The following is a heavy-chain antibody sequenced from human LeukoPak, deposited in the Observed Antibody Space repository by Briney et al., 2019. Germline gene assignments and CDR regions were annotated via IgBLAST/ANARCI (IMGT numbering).Heavy chain of an antibody. Sequence: ASVKVSCKASGYSFTSYGITWVRQAPGQGLEWMGWINPNSGGTNYAQKFQGRVTLTRDTSISTAYMELSRLKSDDTAVYYCARRIKRTAAFDIWGQGTMVTVSS. V-gene: IGHV1-2*02. J-gene: IGHJ3*02. D-gene: IGHD1-1*01. CDR3: ARRIKRTAAFDI. CDR1: GYSFTSYG. CDR2: INPNSGGT.